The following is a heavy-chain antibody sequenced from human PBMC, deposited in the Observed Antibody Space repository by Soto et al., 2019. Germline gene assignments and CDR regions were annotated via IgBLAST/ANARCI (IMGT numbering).Heavy chain of an antibody. CDR1: GYTFTGYY. J-gene: IGHJ6*02. D-gene: IGHD3-22*01. V-gene: IGHV1-2*04. CDR2: INPNSGGT. CDR3: ATGPKDRSGYPTHYYGMDV. Sequence: SCKASGYTFTGYYMHWVRQAPGQGLEWMGWINPNSGGTNYAQKFQGWVTMTRDTSISTAYMELSRLRSDDTAVYYCATGPKDRSGYPTHYYGMDVWGQGTTVTVSS.